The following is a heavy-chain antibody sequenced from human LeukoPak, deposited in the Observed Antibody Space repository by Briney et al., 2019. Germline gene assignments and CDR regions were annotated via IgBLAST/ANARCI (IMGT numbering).Heavy chain of an antibody. D-gene: IGHD2-8*01. CDR2: ISSASSYT. CDR1: GFTFSDYY. J-gene: IGHJ3*02. V-gene: IGHV3-11*06. Sequence: GGSLRLSCAASGFTFSDYYMSWIRQAPGKGLEGVSYISSASSYTSYADSVKGRFTISRDNAKNSLYLQMNSLRAEDTAVYYCARGQYCTNGVCYDAFDIWGQGTTVTVSS. CDR3: ARGQYCTNGVCYDAFDI.